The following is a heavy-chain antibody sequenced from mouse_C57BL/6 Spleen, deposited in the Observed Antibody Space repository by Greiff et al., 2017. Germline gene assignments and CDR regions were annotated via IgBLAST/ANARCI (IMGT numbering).Heavy chain of an antibody. Sequence: QVQLQQPGAELVRPGSSVKLSCKASGYTFTSYWMDWVKQRPGKGLEWIGNIYPSDSETNYNQKFKDKATLTVDKSSSTAYMQLRSLTSEDSAVYYCARSSGTAYWGQGTLVTVSA. V-gene: IGHV1-61*01. D-gene: IGHD4-1*01. CDR2: IYPSDSET. CDR1: GYTFTSYW. J-gene: IGHJ3*01. CDR3: ARSSGTAY.